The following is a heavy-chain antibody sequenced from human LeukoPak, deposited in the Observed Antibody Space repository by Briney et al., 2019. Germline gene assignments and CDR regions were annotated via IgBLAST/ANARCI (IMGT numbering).Heavy chain of an antibody. J-gene: IGHJ4*02. D-gene: IGHD6-19*01. CDR2: ISGSGGST. V-gene: IGHV3-23*01. CDR1: GFTFSSYA. CDR3: AKVNSGIAVAVDLFDY. Sequence: PGGSLRLSCAASGFTFSSYAMSWVRQAPGKGLEWVSAISGSGGSTYYADSVKGRFTISRDNSKNTLYLQMNSLRAEDTAVYYCAKVNSGIAVAVDLFDYWGQGTLVTVSS.